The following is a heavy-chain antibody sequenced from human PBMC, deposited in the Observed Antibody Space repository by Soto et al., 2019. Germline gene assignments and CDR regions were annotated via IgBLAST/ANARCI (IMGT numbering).Heavy chain of an antibody. CDR2: IYYSGST. J-gene: IGHJ5*01. CDR1: GGSISSYY. V-gene: IGHV4-59*01. D-gene: IGHD3-9*01. CDR3: ARDRMHYDILTGYRNNWFDS. Sequence: NPSETLSLTCTVSGGSISSYYWSWIRQPPGKGLEWIGYIYYSGSTNYNPSLKSRVTISVDTSKNQFSLKLSSVTAADTAVYYCARDRMHYDILTGYRNNWFDSWGQGTLVTVSS.